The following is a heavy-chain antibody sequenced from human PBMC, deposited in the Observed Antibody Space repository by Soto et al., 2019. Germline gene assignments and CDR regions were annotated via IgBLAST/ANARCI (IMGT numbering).Heavy chain of an antibody. CDR2: IYYSGST. V-gene: IGHV4-31*03. J-gene: IGHJ3*02. D-gene: IGHD4-17*01. CDR3: ARGSLTTVTIDAFDI. Sequence: QVQLQESGPGLVKPSQTLSLTCTVSGGSISSGGYYWSWIRQHPGKGLEWIGYIYYSGSTYYNSSLKSRVTISVDTSKNQFSLKLSSVTAADTAVYYCARGSLTTVTIDAFDIWGQGTMVTVSS. CDR1: GGSISSGGYY.